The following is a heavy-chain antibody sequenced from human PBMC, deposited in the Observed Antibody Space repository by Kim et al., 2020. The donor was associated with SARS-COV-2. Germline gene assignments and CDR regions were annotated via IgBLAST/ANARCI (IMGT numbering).Heavy chain of an antibody. J-gene: IGHJ3*02. V-gene: IGHV3-30-3*01. Sequence: GGSLRLSCAASGFTFSSYAMHWVRQAPGKGLEWVAVISYDGSNKYYADSVKGRFTISRDNSKNTLYLQMNSLKPEDTAVYYCARGLGGSYSNAFDIWGQG. CDR3: ARGLGGSYSNAFDI. CDR2: ISYDGSNK. CDR1: GFTFSSYA. D-gene: IGHD1-26*01.